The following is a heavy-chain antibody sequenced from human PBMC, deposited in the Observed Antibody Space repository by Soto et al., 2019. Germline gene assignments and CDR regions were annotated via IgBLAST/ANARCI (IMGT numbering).Heavy chain of an antibody. CDR3: ARRSVDIVATNGYYYYGMDV. V-gene: IGHV5-51*01. Sequence: GESLKISCKGSGYSFTSYWIGWVRQMPGKGLEWMGIIYPGDSDTRYSPSFQGQVTISADKSISTAYLQWSSLKASDTAMYYCARRSVDIVATNGYYYYGMDVWGQGTTVTVSS. CDR1: GYSFTSYW. D-gene: IGHD5-12*01. J-gene: IGHJ6*02. CDR2: IYPGDSDT.